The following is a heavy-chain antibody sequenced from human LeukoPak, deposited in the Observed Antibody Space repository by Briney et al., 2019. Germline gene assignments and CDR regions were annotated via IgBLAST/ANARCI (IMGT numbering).Heavy chain of an antibody. CDR2: IRQDGSEK. J-gene: IGHJ4*02. D-gene: IGHD5-18*01. CDR1: RFTFSSYW. V-gene: IGHV3-7*03. CDR3: ARGESYGRNYYFDY. Sequence: HPGGSLRLSCAASRFTFSSYWVSWVRQAPGKGLEWVANIRQDGSEKYYVDSVKGRFTISRDNAKNSLYLQMNSLRAEDTAVYYCARGESYGRNYYFDYWGQGTLVAVSS.